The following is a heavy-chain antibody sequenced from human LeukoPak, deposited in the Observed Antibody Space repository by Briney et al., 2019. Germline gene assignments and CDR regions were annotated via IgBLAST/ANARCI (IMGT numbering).Heavy chain of an antibody. CDR3: ARGDYYDSSGQGPYFDY. CDR1: GFTFSSYW. CDR2: MNDDGSST. D-gene: IGHD3-22*01. J-gene: IGHJ4*02. Sequence: GGSLRLSCAASGFTFSSYWMHWVRQAPGKGLGWVSRMNDDGSSTSYADSLKGRFTISRDNSKNTLYLQMNSLRAEDTAVYYCARGDYYDSSGQGPYFDYWGQGTLVTVSS. V-gene: IGHV3-74*01.